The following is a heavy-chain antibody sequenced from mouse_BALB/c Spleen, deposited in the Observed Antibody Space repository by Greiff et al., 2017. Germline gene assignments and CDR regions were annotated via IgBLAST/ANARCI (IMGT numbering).Heavy chain of an antibody. Sequence: QLQPSGAELAKPGASVKMSCKASGYTFTSYWMHWVKQRPGQGLEWIGYINPSTGYTEYNQKFKDKATLTADKSSSTAYMQLSSLTSEDSAVYYCARCAATDYAMDYWGQGTSVTVSS. CDR2: INPSTGYT. CDR1: GYTFTSYW. J-gene: IGHJ4*01. CDR3: ARCAATDYAMDY. D-gene: IGHD1-2*01. V-gene: IGHV1-7*01.